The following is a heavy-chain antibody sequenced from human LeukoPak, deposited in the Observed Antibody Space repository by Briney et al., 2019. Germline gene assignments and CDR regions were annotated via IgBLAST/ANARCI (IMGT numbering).Heavy chain of an antibody. D-gene: IGHD3-22*01. CDR2: IVGDSVT. V-gene: IGHV3-23*01. CDR1: GFNSNSYA. CDR3: AKQATMIVVVVNYYFDY. J-gene: IGHJ4*02. Sequence: GGSLRLSCAASGFNSNSYAMSWVRQAPGKGLEWVSAIVGDSVTFYTDSVKGRFTISRDNSKNTLYLQMNSLRAEDTAVYYCAKQATMIVVVVNYYFDYWGQGTLVTVSS.